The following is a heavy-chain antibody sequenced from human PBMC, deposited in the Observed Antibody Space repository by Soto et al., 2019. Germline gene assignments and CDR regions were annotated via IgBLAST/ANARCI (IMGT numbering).Heavy chain of an antibody. J-gene: IGHJ4*02. V-gene: IGHV3-21*05. CDR1: GFTFSSYG. CDR3: ARGSGEYSDY. Sequence: VQLVESGGGVVQPGRSLRLSCAASGFTFSSYGMHWVRQAPGKGLEWVSYISSSSSYTNYADSVKGRFTISRDNAKNSLYLQMNSLRAEDTAVYYCARGSGEYSDYWGQGTLVTVSS. CDR2: ISSSSSYT. D-gene: IGHD2-15*01.